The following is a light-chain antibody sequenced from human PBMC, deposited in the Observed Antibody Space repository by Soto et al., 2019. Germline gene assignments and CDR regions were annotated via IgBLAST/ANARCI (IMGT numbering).Light chain of an antibody. CDR3: GAGDDSRVSYV. V-gene: IGLV1-51*01. J-gene: IGLJ1*01. Sequence: QSVLTQPPSVSAAPGQRVIISCSGSSTNIGDNYVSWYQHLPGTAPKLVVYDNDSRPSEIPGRFSGSKSGTSATLVITGLQTGDEADYYCGAGDDSRVSYVVGAGTQLTV. CDR2: DND. CDR1: STNIGDNY.